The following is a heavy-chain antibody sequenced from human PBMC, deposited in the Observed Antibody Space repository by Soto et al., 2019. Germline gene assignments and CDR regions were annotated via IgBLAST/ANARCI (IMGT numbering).Heavy chain of an antibody. J-gene: IGHJ6*02. Sequence: SVKVSCKASGGTFSSYAISWVRQAPGQGLEWMGGIIPIFGTANYAQKFQGRVTITADKSTSTAYMELSSLRSEDTAVYYCARDSQSRQWLAAYYYYYGMDVWGQGTTVTVSS. D-gene: IGHD6-19*01. CDR1: GGTFSSYA. V-gene: IGHV1-69*06. CDR2: IIPIFGTA. CDR3: ARDSQSRQWLAAYYYYYGMDV.